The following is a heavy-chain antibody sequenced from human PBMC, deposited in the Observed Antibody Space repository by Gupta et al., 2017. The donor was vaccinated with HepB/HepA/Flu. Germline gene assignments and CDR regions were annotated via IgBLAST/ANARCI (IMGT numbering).Heavy chain of an antibody. J-gene: IGHJ4*02. V-gene: IGHV4-39*01. CDR2: IYKTGTT. CDR1: GDSIKTTNNY. Sequence: QLQLQESGPGLAKPSETLSLTCTVSGDSIKTTNNYWGWIRQPPGKGLEWIGNIYKTGTTDYNPSLKSRVTIFVDTSKNQFSLKLNFVTAADMAVYYCACLDARGLAGHFDFWGQGILVTVSS. D-gene: IGHD3/OR15-3a*01. CDR3: ACLDARGLAGHFDF.